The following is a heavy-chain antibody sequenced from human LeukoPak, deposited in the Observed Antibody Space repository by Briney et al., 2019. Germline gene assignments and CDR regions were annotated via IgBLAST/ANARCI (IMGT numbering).Heavy chain of an antibody. J-gene: IGHJ4*02. CDR1: GFTFSSYA. CDR2: ISGSGGST. CDR3: AKGTRFLEWFPWNY. D-gene: IGHD3-3*01. V-gene: IGHV3-23*01. Sequence: GGSLRLSCAASGFTFSSYAMSWVRQAPGKGLEWVSAISGSGGSTYYADSVKGRFTISRDNSKNTLYLQMNSLRAEDTAVYYCAKGTRFLEWFPWNYWGQGTLVTVSS.